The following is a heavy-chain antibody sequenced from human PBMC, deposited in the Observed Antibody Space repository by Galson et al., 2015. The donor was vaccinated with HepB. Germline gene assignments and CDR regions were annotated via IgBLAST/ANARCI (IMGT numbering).Heavy chain of an antibody. Sequence: SVKVSCKASGYTLTSYGISWVRQAPGQGLEWMGWISAYNGNTNYAQKLQGRVTMTTDTSTSTAYMELRSLRSDDTAVYYCARGVYCSSTSCYTNWFDPWGQGTLVTVSS. CDR3: ARGVYCSSTSCYTNWFDP. CDR2: ISAYNGNT. D-gene: IGHD2-2*02. V-gene: IGHV1-18*01. CDR1: GYTLTSYG. J-gene: IGHJ5*02.